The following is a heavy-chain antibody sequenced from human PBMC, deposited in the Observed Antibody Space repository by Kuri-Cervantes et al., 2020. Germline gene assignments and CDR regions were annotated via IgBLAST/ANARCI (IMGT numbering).Heavy chain of an antibody. J-gene: IGHJ5*02. CDR3: ARGYGDYVGWFDP. CDR1: GFTFSRYA. Sequence: GGSLRLSCAASGFTFSRYAMTWVRQAPGKGLEWVSAISESGGTTYYADSVKGRFTISRDNSKNTLYLQMNSLRAEDTAVYYCARGYGDYVGWFDPWGQGTLVTVSS. V-gene: IGHV3-23*01. D-gene: IGHD4-17*01. CDR2: ISESGGTT.